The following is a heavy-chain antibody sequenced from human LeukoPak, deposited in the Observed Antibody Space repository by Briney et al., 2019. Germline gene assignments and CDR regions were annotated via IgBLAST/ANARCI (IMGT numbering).Heavy chain of an antibody. V-gene: IGHV4-39*07. CDR3: ASTVRRDAFDI. J-gene: IGHJ3*02. CDR2: IYYSGNT. Sequence: PSETLSLTCTVSGGSISSSSYYWGWIRQPPGKGLEWIGSIYYSGNTYYNPSLKSPVTISIDTSKNQFSLKLSSVTAADTAVYYCASTVRRDAFDIWGQGTMVTVSS. CDR1: GGSISSSSYY.